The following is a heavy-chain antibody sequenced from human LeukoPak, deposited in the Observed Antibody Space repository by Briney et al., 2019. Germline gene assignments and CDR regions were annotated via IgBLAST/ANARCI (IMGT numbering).Heavy chain of an antibody. J-gene: IGHJ4*02. V-gene: IGHV3-48*03. CDR2: ISSSGGHI. CDR3: ARGAGGYGQIDY. D-gene: IGHD5-18*01. Sequence: PGGSLRLSCAASGFTFNTYEMNWVRQAPGPGLEWLSYISSSGGHIYYADSVKGRFTISRDNAKNSLYLQMNSLRAEDTALYYCARGAGGYGQIDYWGQGTLVTVSS. CDR1: GFTFNTYE.